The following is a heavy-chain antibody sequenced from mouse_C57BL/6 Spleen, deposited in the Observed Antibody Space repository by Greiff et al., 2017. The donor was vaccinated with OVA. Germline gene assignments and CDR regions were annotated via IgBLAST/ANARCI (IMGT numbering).Heavy chain of an antibody. CDR2: INYDGSST. CDR3: AREVLGLDY. CDR1: GFTFSDYY. J-gene: IGHJ2*01. Sequence: EVKLVESEGGLVQPGSSMKLSCTASGFTFSDYYMAWVRQVPEKGLEWVANINYDGSSTYYLDSLKSRFIISRDNAKNILYLQMSSLKSEDTATYYCAREVLGLDYWGQGTTLTVSS. D-gene: IGHD4-1*01. V-gene: IGHV5-16*01.